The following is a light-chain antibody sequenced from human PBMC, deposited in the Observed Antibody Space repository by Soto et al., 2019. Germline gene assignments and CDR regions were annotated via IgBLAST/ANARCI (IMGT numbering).Light chain of an antibody. Sequence: DSQLTQSPSSLSASVGDRVTITCRTSQDARNRLGWYQQKPGKAPKLLIYGASSLQSGVPSRFSGSGSGTEFTLTINSLQPEDFATYYCLQHKSYPITFGQGTRLEIK. CDR1: QDARNR. CDR2: GAS. CDR3: LQHKSYPIT. V-gene: IGKV1-17*01. J-gene: IGKJ5*01.